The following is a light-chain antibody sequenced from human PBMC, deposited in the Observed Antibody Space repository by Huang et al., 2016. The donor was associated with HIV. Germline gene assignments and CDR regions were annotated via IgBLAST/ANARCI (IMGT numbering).Light chain of an antibody. CDR2: AAS. CDR3: LQLNSYPVT. CDR1: QDISSD. Sequence: IQLTQSPSSLSASIGDRVTITCRASQDISSDLAWYQQKPGKAPKLLIYAASTLESGVPSRVNGSGSGTDFTLTISNLQPEDFATYYCLQLNSYPVTFGPGTNVDV. V-gene: IGKV1-9*01. J-gene: IGKJ3*01.